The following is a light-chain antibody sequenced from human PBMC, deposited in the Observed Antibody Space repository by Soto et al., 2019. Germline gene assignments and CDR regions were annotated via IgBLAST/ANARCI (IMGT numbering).Light chain of an antibody. Sequence: QSVLTQPPSVSGAPGQRVTISCTGSSSNIGAGYDVHWYQQLPGTAPKLLIYGNSNRPSGVPDRFSGSKSGPSASLAITGLQAEDEADYSCQSYDSSQSGWVFGGGTKLTVL. J-gene: IGLJ3*02. CDR1: SSNIGAGYD. CDR2: GNS. V-gene: IGLV1-40*01. CDR3: QSYDSSQSGWV.